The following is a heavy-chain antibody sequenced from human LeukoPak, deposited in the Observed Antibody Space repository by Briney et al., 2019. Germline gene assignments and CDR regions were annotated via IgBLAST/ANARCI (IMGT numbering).Heavy chain of an antibody. CDR3: AILYSSSSPLI. J-gene: IGHJ4*02. D-gene: IGHD6-6*01. CDR2: IYYSGGT. CDR1: GCSFSSYY. Sequence: SETLSLTCTASGCSFSSYYWSWLRQPPGKGLEWIGYIYYSGGTNYNPSLKSRFTISVDTSKNQFSLQTVSKNAEDTAAYYCAILYSSSSPLIWGQGTLVTVSS. V-gene: IGHV4-59*12.